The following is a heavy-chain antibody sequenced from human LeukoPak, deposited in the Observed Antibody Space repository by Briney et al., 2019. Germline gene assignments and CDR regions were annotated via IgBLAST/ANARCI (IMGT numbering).Heavy chain of an antibody. CDR2: ISAYNGNT. D-gene: IGHD3-22*01. J-gene: IGHJ4*02. CDR1: GYTFTSYG. CDR3: AREEYYYDSSGYYGHYFDY. Sequence: ASVKVSCKASGYTFTSYGISWVRQAPGQGLEWMGLISAYNGNTNYAQKLQGRVTMTTDTSTSTAYMELRSLRSDDTAVYYCAREEYYYDSSGYYGHYFDYWGQGTLVTVSS. V-gene: IGHV1-18*01.